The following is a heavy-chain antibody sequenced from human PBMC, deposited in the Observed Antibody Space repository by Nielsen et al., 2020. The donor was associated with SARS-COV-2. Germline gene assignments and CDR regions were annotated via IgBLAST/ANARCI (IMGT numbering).Heavy chain of an antibody. D-gene: IGHD1-7*01. CDR3: ARGLELDPKYFDY. Sequence: SETLSLTCTVSGGSISSGGYYWSWIRQHPGKGLEWIGYIYYSGSTYYNPSLKSRVTISVDTSKNQFSLKLSSVTAADTAVYYCARGLELDPKYFDYWGQGTLVTVSS. J-gene: IGHJ4*02. CDR2: IYYSGST. CDR1: GGSISSGGYY. V-gene: IGHV4-31*03.